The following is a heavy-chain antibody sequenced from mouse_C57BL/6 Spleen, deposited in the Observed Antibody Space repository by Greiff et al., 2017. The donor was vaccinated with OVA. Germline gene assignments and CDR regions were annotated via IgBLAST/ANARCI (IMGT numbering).Heavy chain of an antibody. V-gene: IGHV1-53*01. CDR1: GYTFTSYW. CDR2: INPSNGGT. Sequence: VQLQQSGTELVKPGASVKLSCKASGYTFTSYWMHWVKQRPGQGLEWIGNINPSNGGTNYNEKFKSKATLTVDKSSSTAYMQLSSLTSEDSAVYYCARAGYDWAWFAYWGQGTLVTVSA. D-gene: IGHD2-2*01. CDR3: ARAGYDWAWFAY. J-gene: IGHJ3*01.